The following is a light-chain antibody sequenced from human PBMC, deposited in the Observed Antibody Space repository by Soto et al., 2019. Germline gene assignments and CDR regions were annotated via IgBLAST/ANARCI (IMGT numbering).Light chain of an antibody. V-gene: IGKV1-27*01. CDR3: QKYNSGGPLT. Sequence: DIQMTQSPSSLSASIRDRVTLTCRATEDINNYLAWFQQKPGKVPKLLIYAASTLHSGVPSRFSGSGSGTEFTLTISSLQPDDVATYYCQKYNSGGPLTFGGGTKVEIK. J-gene: IGKJ4*01. CDR2: AAS. CDR1: EDINNY.